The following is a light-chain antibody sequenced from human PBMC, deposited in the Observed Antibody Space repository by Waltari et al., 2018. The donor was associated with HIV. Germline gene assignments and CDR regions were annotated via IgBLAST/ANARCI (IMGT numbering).Light chain of an antibody. CDR3: ATWDSGLSAVV. V-gene: IGLV1-51*01. Sequence: QSVLTQPPSVSATPGQKVTISCSGSSSNIGYNYVFWYQQLPGTAPKLLIYDNKKRPSGIPDRFLGSKSGTSATLGITGLQTGDEADYYCATWDSGLSAVVFGGGTKLTVL. J-gene: IGLJ2*01. CDR2: DNK. CDR1: SSNIGYNY.